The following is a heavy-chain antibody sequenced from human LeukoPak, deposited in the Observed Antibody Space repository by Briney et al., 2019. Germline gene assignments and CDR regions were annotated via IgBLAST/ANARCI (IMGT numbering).Heavy chain of an antibody. CDR2: TYYRSKWYN. Sequence: SQTLSLTCAISGDSVSSNSAAWNWIRQSPSRGLEWLGRTYYRSKWYNDYAVSVKSRITINPGTSKNQFSLQLNSVTPEDTAVYYCARDRGKTGLWFGELYYYYGMDVWGQGTTVTVSS. V-gene: IGHV6-1*01. CDR3: ARDRGKTGLWFGELYYYYGMDV. J-gene: IGHJ6*02. D-gene: IGHD3-10*01. CDR1: GDSVSSNSAA.